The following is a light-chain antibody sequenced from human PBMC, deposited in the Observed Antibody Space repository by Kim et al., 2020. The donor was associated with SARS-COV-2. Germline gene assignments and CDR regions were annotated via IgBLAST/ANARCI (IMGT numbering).Light chain of an antibody. CDR2: GAS. CDR3: QQYNQWPPEYT. Sequence: SPGEGATLSCRASQTVSSNLAWYQQRPCQAPRLLIYGASTRVTRIPDRFSGSGSATDFTLTISSLQSEDSAVYYCQQYNQWPPEYTFGQGTKLEI. CDR1: QTVSSN. J-gene: IGKJ2*01. V-gene: IGKV3-15*01.